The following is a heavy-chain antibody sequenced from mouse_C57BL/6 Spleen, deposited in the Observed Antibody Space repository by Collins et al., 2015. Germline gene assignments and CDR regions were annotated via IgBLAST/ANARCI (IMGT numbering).Heavy chain of an antibody. CDR3: ARGAY. CDR1: GYAFSNYW. Sequence: QVQLQQSGAELVKPGASVKISCKASGYAFSNYWMNWVKERPGRGLEWIGQIYPGDGDTNYNGKFKGKASLTSDKSCSTAYMQLSSLTSEDSAVYFCARGAYWGQGTLVTVST. V-gene: IGHV1-80*01. CDR2: IYPGDGDT. J-gene: IGHJ3*01.